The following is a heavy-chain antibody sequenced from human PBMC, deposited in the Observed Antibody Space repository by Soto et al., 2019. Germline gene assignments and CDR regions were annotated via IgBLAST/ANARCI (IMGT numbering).Heavy chain of an antibody. J-gene: IGHJ4*02. CDR3: ARDLGKYDRHYFDN. D-gene: IGHD3-9*01. CDR1: RFSLSTYW. CDR2: INSDGGII. Sequence: EVQLVESGGGLVQPGGSLRLSCVASRFSLSTYWMYWVRQAPGKGLMWVSRINSDGGIINYADSVKGRFTISRDNAKNTLYLQMNSLRVNATAVYYCARDLGKYDRHYFDNWGQGTLVTVSS. V-gene: IGHV3-74*01.